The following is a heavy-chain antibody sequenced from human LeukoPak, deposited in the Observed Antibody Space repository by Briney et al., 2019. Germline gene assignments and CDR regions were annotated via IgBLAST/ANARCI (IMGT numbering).Heavy chain of an antibody. D-gene: IGHD2-15*01. CDR2: IDYSGST. CDR3: ARVQGCSGGRCYSIPCDP. CDR1: GVPISSYY. J-gene: IGHJ5*02. V-gene: IGHV4-59*01. Sequence: SETLSLTCTVSGVPISSYYLHWIRQPPGKGLEWIGNIDYSGSTNYNPSLKSRVTISLDTSKNQFSLKLSSVDAADTAVYYCARVQGCSGGRCYSIPCDPWRRGTLVTVSS.